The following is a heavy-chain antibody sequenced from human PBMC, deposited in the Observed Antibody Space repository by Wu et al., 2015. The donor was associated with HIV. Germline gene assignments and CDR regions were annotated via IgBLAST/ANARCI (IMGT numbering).Heavy chain of an antibody. Sequence: QVQLVQSGAEMKKPGASVKVSCKASGYTFTSYGFSWVRQAPGQGLEWMGIINPSGGSTSYAQKFQGRVTMTRDTSTSTVYMELSSLRSEDTAVYYCARSRITMVRGRRNWFDPWGQGTLVTVSS. D-gene: IGHD3-10*01. CDR1: GYTFTSYG. J-gene: IGHJ5*02. V-gene: IGHV1-46*01. CDR2: INPSGGST. CDR3: ARSRITMVRGRRNWFDP.